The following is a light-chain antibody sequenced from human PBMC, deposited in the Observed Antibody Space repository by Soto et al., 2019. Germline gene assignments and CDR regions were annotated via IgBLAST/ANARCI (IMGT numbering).Light chain of an antibody. CDR1: QDIRND. CDR2: AAS. J-gene: IGKJ2*01. Sequence: AIQMTQSPSSLSASVGDRVTITCRASQDIRNDLGWYQQRPGKPPKVLIYAASNLQSGVPPRFSGSGSGTDFALTITSLQPEDFATYYCLQDYNRPYTFGQATKLEF. CDR3: LQDYNRPYT. V-gene: IGKV1-6*01.